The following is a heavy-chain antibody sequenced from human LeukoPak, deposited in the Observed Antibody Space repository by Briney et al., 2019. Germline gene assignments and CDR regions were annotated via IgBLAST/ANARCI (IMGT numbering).Heavy chain of an antibody. Sequence: PSETLSLTCTVSGGSISSGSYYWSWTRQPAGKGLEWIGRIYTSGSTNYNPSLKSRVTISVDTSKNQFSLKLSSVTAADTAVYYCAREGSSGDLRYFDWLLYTWYFDLWGRGTLVTVSS. J-gene: IGHJ2*01. V-gene: IGHV4-61*02. CDR1: GGSISSGSYY. CDR3: AREGSSGDLRYFDWLLYTWYFDL. D-gene: IGHD3-9*01. CDR2: IYTSGST.